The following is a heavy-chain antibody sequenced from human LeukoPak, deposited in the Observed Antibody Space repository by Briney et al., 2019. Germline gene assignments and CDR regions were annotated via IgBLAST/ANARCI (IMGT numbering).Heavy chain of an antibody. D-gene: IGHD1-26*01. CDR2: INQDGSGE. Sequence: GGSLRLSCAASGFTFSDYWMTWVRQAPGKGLEWVANINQDGSGEYYVDSMKGRFTVSRDNAENSLYLQMNSLRAEDTAVYYCTRDGPSGNHYWGQGTLVTVSS. V-gene: IGHV3-7*01. CDR1: GFTFSDYW. CDR3: TRDGPSGNHY. J-gene: IGHJ4*02.